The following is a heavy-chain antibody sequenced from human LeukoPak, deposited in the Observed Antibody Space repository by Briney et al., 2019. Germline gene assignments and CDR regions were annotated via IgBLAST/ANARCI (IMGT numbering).Heavy chain of an antibody. Sequence: SETLSLTCTVSGGSISSGGYYWSWIRQHPGKGLEWIGYIYYSGSTYYNPSLKSRVTISVDRSKNQFSLKLSSVTAADTAVYYCARTEYSSGWYYFDYWGQGTLVTVSS. J-gene: IGHJ4*02. CDR2: IYYSGST. D-gene: IGHD6-19*01. CDR3: ARTEYSSGWYYFDY. V-gene: IGHV4-31*03. CDR1: GGSISSGGYY.